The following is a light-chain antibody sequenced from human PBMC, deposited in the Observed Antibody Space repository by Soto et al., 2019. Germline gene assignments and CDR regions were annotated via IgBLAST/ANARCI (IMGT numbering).Light chain of an antibody. Sequence: DIVMTQSPDSLPVSLGERATINCKSSQSLLYSSNNKNYLAWYQQKPGQPPKLLIFWASTRESGVPDRFSGSGAGTDFTLTISRLQAEDVAVYYFQQYYYTPYSFGQGTKLDIK. CDR1: QSLLYSSNNKNY. J-gene: IGKJ2*03. CDR2: WAS. V-gene: IGKV4-1*01. CDR3: QQYYYTPYS.